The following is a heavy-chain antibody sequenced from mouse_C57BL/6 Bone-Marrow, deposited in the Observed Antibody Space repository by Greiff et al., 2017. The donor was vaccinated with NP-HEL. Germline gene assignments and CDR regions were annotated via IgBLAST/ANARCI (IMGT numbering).Heavy chain of an antibody. CDR3: ARVTYYDYHYAMGY. Sequence: EVKLMESGGGLVKPGGSLKLSCAASGFTFSSYAMSWVRQTPEKRLEWVATISDGGSYTYYPDNVKGRFTISRDNAKNNLYLQMSHLKSEDTAMYYCARVTYYDYHYAMGYWGQGTSVTVSS. J-gene: IGHJ4*01. CDR2: ISDGGSYT. V-gene: IGHV5-4*03. D-gene: IGHD2-4*01. CDR1: GFTFSSYA.